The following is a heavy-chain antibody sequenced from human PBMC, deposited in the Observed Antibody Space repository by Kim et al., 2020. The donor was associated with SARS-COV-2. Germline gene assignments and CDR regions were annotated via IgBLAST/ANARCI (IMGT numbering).Heavy chain of an antibody. CDR3: ARVATGYCTNGVCYGWFDP. Sequence: SETLSLTCAVSGGSISSSNWWSWVRQPPGKGLEWIGEIYHSGSTNYNPSLKSRVTISVDKSKNQFSLKLSSVTAADTAVYYCARVATGYCTNGVCYGWFDPWGQGTLVTVSS. J-gene: IGHJ5*02. CDR1: GGSISSSNW. V-gene: IGHV4-4*02. D-gene: IGHD2-8*01. CDR2: IYHSGST.